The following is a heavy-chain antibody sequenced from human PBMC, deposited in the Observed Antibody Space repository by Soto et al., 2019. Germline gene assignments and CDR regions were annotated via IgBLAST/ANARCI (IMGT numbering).Heavy chain of an antibody. D-gene: IGHD3-3*01. Sequence: ETLSLTGAVYGGSFSGYYWSWIRQPPGKGLEWIGEINHSGSTNYNPSLKSRVTISVDTSKNQFSLKLSSVTAADTAVYYCARGLIRYYDFWSGYSYGMDVWGQGTTVTVSS. CDR3: ARGLIRYYDFWSGYSYGMDV. J-gene: IGHJ6*02. CDR1: GGSFSGYY. CDR2: INHSGST. V-gene: IGHV4-34*01.